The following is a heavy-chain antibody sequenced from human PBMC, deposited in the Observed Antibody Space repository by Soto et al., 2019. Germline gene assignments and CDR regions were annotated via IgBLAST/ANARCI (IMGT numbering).Heavy chain of an antibody. CDR3: ARESGGATATLDYYYFYMDV. D-gene: IGHD5-12*01. J-gene: IGHJ6*03. CDR1: GDSFNDYY. V-gene: IGHV1-2*04. Sequence: QVQLVQSGAEVRKPGASVTVSCRSSGDSFNDYYIHWVRQAPGQGFEWMGWINPNGGVTKYAQMFQGWVSMTRDTSIRTVYMQLSRLRSDDTAVYYCARESGGATATLDYYYFYMDVWGTGTTVTVSS. CDR2: INPNGGVT.